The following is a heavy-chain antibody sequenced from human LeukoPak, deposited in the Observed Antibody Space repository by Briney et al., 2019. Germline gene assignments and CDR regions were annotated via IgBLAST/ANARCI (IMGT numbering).Heavy chain of an antibody. V-gene: IGHV3-74*01. CDR3: AREMGGYPCDY. Sequence: GGSPRLSCAASGFTFSDYYMHWVRQAPEKGLVWVARMSGDASSTDYADFVKGRFTISRDYAKNTLYLQMDSLRVEDTAMYYCAREMGGYPCDYWGQGTLVTVSS. D-gene: IGHD5-12*01. J-gene: IGHJ4*02. CDR1: GFTFSDYY. CDR2: MSGDASST.